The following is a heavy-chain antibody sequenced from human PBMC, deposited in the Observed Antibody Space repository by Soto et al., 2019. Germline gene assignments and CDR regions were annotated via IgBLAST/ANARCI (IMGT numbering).Heavy chain of an antibody. J-gene: IGHJ6*02. CDR3: TTGTPLRDTARVRRYYYYYGMDV. CDR1: GFTFSNAW. Sequence: GGSLRLSCAASGFTFSNAWMSWVRQAPGKGLEWVGRIKSKTDGGTTDYAAPVKGRFTISRDDSKNTLYLQMNSLKTEDTAVYYCTTGTPLRDTARVRRYYYYYGMDVWGQGTTVTVSS. CDR2: IKSKTDGGTT. D-gene: IGHD5-18*01. V-gene: IGHV3-15*01.